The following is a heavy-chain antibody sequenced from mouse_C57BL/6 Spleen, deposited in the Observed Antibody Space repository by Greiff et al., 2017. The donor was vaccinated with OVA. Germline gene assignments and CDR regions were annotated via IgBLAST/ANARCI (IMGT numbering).Heavy chain of an antibody. CDR1: GFTFSSYG. CDR2: ISSGGSYT. J-gene: IGHJ1*03. D-gene: IGHD1-1*01. V-gene: IGHV5-6*02. CDR3: ARHNYGSSYWYFDV. Sequence: EVMLVESGGDLVKPGGSLKLSCAASGFTFSSYGMSWVRQTPDKRLEWVATISSGGSYTYYPDSVKGRFTISRDTAKNTLYLQMSSLKSEDTAMYYCARHNYGSSYWYFDVWGTGTTVTVSS.